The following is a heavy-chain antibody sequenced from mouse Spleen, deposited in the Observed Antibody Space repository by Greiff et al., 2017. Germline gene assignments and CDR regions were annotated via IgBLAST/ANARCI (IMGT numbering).Heavy chain of an antibody. J-gene: IGHJ3*01. CDR2: IYPGGGYT. V-gene: IGHV1-63*01. Sequence: QVQLKQSGAELVRPGTSVKLSCKASGYTFTNYWIGWAKQRPGHGLEWIGDIYPGGGYTNYNEKFKGKATLTADKSSSTAYMQFSSLTSEDSAIYYCARTGDGSSLFAYWGQGTLVTGSA. CDR3: ARTGDGSSLFAY. D-gene: IGHD1-1*01. CDR1: GYTFTNYW.